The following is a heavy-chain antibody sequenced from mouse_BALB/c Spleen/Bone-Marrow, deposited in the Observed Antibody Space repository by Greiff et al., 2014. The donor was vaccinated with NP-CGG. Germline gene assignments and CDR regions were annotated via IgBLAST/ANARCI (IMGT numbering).Heavy chain of an antibody. J-gene: IGHJ3*01. V-gene: IGHV5-6*01. D-gene: IGHD2-4*01. CDR1: GFTFRSYG. CDR3: ASQYDFDPFVY. CDR2: INSGGSYT. Sequence: EVKLMESGGDLVKPGGSLKLSCAASGFTFRSYGMSWVRQTPDKRLEWVANINSGGSYTNYPDSVRGRFTISRDNAQNTLFLQMISLNSEDPAIYCCASQYDFDPFVYWGQGTLVTVSA.